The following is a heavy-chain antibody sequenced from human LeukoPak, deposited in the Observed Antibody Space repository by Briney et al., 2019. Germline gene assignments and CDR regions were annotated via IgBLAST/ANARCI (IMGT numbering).Heavy chain of an antibody. V-gene: IGHV4-61*02. J-gene: IGHJ5*02. D-gene: IGHD5-12*01. CDR1: GGSISSGSYH. CDR3: ARVAWPRPGYSGHRAVAGILWFDP. CDR2: IYPSGST. Sequence: PSQTLSLTCTVSGGSISSGSYHWSWIRQPAGKGLEWIGRIYPSGSTNYDPSLKSRVTISVDMSKNQFSLKLSSVTAADTAVYYCARVAWPRPGYSGHRAVAGILWFDPWGQGTLVTVSS.